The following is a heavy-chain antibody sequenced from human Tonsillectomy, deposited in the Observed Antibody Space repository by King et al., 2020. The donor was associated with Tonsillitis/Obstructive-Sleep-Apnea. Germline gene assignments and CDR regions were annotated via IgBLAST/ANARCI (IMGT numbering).Heavy chain of an antibody. D-gene: IGHD4-11*01. Sequence: VQLVESGGGLVTPGGSLRLSCVASGFTFSVSYMDWIRLAPGKGLVGVSYISGNGRYTKYADFVRGRFTTSRENDKKSLFLQMNSLRAEDTAVYYCARDLTVTVGDNWFDPWGQGTLVTVSS. J-gene: IGHJ5*02. CDR2: ISGNGRYT. V-gene: IGHV3-11*05. CDR3: ARDLTVTVGDNWFDP. CDR1: GFTFSVSY.